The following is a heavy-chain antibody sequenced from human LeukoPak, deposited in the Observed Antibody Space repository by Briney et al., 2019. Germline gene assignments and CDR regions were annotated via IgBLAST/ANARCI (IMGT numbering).Heavy chain of an antibody. J-gene: IGHJ5*02. V-gene: IGHV3-23*05. CDR3: AKGGYASCFDP. D-gene: IGHD2-15*01. Sequence: GGSLRLSCEASGFTFSEHSMSWVRQAPGKGLEWVSTIERDGSNTYYTDSVEGRFTISRDNSKNTLYLEMNTLRAEDTAVYYCAKGGYASCFDPWGQGTQVTVSS. CDR2: IERDGSNT. CDR1: GFTFSEHS.